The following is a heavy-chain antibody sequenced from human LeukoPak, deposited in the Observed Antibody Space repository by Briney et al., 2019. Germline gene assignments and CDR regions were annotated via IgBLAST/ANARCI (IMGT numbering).Heavy chain of an antibody. CDR3: ARYFELAGRWYLDY. J-gene: IGHJ4*02. D-gene: IGHD2-15*01. V-gene: IGHV4-4*08. Sequence: SETLSLTCTVSGGSINNHYWSWIRQPPGRGLEWIGFIYATGRTDYNPSFTSRATVSVDMSRYQFSLDLTSVTAADTAMYYCARYFELAGRWYLDYWGQGTLVTVSS. CDR1: GGSINNHY. CDR2: IYATGRT.